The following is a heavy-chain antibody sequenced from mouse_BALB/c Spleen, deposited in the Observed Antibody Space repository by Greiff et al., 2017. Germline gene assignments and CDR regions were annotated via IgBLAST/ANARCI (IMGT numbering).Heavy chain of an antibody. CDR1: GYTFTSYW. V-gene: IGHV1-69*02. Sequence: QVQLQQPGAELVKPGASVKLSCKASGYTFTSYWMHWVKQRPGQGLEWIGEIDPSDSYTNYNQKFKGKATLTVDKSSSTAYMQLSSLTTEDSAVYYCARRYYGNYFDYWGQGTTLTVSS. CDR3: ARRYYGNYFDY. D-gene: IGHD2-1*01. CDR2: IDPSDSYT. J-gene: IGHJ2*01.